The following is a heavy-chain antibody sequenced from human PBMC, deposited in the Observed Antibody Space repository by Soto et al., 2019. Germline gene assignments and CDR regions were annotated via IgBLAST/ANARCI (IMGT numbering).Heavy chain of an antibody. Sequence: PSETLSLTCAVSGGSISSSNWWSWVRQPPGKGLEWIGEIYHSGSTNYNPSLKSRVTISVDKSKNQFSLKLSSVTAADTAVYYCASHNVSSSRDPYYYYGMAVRVNRHTVTLSS. CDR2: IYHSGST. D-gene: IGHD6-13*01. V-gene: IGHV4-4*02. J-gene: IGHJ6*04. CDR1: GGSISSSNW. CDR3: ASHNVSSSRDPYYYYGMAV.